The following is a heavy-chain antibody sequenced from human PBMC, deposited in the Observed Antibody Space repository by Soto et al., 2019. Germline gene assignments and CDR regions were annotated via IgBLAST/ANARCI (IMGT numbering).Heavy chain of an antibody. CDR2: IYYSGST. CDR1: GGSISSYY. D-gene: IGHD3-10*01. J-gene: IGHJ5*02. Sequence: DTLSLTCTVSGGSISSYYWSWIRQPPGKGLEWIGYIYYSGSTNYNPSLKSRVTISVDTSKNQFSLKLSSVTAADTAVYYCARDGVPMVRVGPSPGKRNNWFDPWGQGTLVTVSS. V-gene: IGHV4-59*01. CDR3: ARDGVPMVRVGPSPGKRNNWFDP.